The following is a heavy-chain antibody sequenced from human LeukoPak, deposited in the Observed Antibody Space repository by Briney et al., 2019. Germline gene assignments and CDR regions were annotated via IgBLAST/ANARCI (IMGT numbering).Heavy chain of an antibody. J-gene: IGHJ5*02. D-gene: IGHD6-19*01. Sequence: SETLSLTCAVYGGSFSGYCWSWIRQPPGKGLEWIGEINHSGSTNYNPSLKSRVPISVDTSKNQFSLKLSSVTAADTAVYYCARSLYASSNNWFDPWGQGTLVTVSS. CDR1: GGSFSGYC. V-gene: IGHV4-34*01. CDR2: INHSGST. CDR3: ARSLYASSNNWFDP.